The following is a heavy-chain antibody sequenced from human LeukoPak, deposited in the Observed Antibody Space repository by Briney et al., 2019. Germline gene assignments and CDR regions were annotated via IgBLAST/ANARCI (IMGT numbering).Heavy chain of an antibody. D-gene: IGHD4-17*01. CDR3: ARVGHGDYGTNYYYYYYMDV. CDR2: IKQDGSEK. J-gene: IGHJ6*03. CDR1: GFTFSSCW. V-gene: IGHV3-7*01. Sequence: QSGGSLRLSCAASGFTFSSCWMSWVRQAPGKGLEWVANIKQDGSEKYYVDSVKGRFTISRDNAKNSLYLQMNSLRAEDTAVYYCARVGHGDYGTNYYYYYYMDVWGKGTTVTVSS.